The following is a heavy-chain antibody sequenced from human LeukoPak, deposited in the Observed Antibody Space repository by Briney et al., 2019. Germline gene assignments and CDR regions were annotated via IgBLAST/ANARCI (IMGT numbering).Heavy chain of an antibody. CDR2: INPNSGGT. CDR1: GYTFTGYY. J-gene: IGHJ5*02. CDR3: ARYGSSRYGNWFDP. D-gene: IGHD6-13*01. Sequence: ASVKVSCKASGYTFTGYYMHWVRQAPGQGLEWMGWINPNSGGTNYAQKFQGRVTMTRDTSISTAYMELSRLRSDDTAVYYCARYGSSRYGNWFDPWGQGTLVTVSS. V-gene: IGHV1-2*02.